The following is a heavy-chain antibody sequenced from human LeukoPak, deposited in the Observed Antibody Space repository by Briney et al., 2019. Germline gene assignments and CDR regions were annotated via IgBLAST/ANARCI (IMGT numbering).Heavy chain of an antibody. V-gene: IGHV3-11*05. D-gene: IGHD6-19*01. CDR1: GFTFSDYY. J-gene: IGHJ4*02. Sequence: GGSLRLSCASSGFTFSDYYMTWIRQAPGKGLEWVSYISGSSTYTKYVDSVKGRFTISRDNAKNSLFLQVNSLRAEDTAVYYCARAGGGSASYFAYWGQGALVTVSS. CDR2: ISGSSTYT. CDR3: ARAGGGSASYFAY.